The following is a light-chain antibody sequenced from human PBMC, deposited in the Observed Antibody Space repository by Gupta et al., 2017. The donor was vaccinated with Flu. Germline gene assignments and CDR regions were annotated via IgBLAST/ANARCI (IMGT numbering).Light chain of an antibody. CDR2: GKN. V-gene: IGLV3-19*01. Sequence: QAPALLIYGKNNRPSGIPDRFSGSSSGNTDSLTITGTQEEDEAVYYCNSRDRSGIHLVLGTGTKVTVL. CDR3: NSRDRSGIHLV. J-gene: IGLJ1*01.